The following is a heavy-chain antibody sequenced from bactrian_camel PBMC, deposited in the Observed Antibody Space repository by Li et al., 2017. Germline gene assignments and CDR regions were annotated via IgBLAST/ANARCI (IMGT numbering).Heavy chain of an antibody. CDR3: AAFSSSRGGQCYPRIGLYNT. D-gene: IGHD7*01. CDR2: KHRRSDSA. J-gene: IGHJ4*01. V-gene: IGHV3S25*01. CDR1: YTQNSNW. Sequence: QLVESGGGSAQAGGSLRLSCVGYTQNSNWLGWFRQVRGKEREAVAVKHRRSDSAYYDDSVKGRFTIFQENANNTVYLQMNNLKPDDTDIYYCAAFSSSRGGQCYPRIGLYNTWGQGTQVTVS.